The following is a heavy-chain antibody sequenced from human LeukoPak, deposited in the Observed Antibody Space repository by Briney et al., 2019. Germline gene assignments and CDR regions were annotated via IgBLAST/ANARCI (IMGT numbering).Heavy chain of an antibody. Sequence: PGRSLRLSCAASGFTFSSYGMHWVRQAPGKGLEWVAVISYDGSNKYYADSVKGRFTISRDNSKNTLYLQMNSLRAEDTAVYYCAKGVHYYDSSGLDYWGQGTLVTVSS. J-gene: IGHJ4*02. V-gene: IGHV3-30*18. CDR2: ISYDGSNK. CDR3: AKGVHYYDSSGLDY. CDR1: GFTFSSYG. D-gene: IGHD3-22*01.